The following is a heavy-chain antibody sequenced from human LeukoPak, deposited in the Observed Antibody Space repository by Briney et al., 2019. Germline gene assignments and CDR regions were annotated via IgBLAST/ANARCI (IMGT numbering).Heavy chain of an antibody. D-gene: IGHD3-22*01. Sequence: SVKVSCKASGGTFSSYAISWVRQAPGQGLEWMGGIIPIFGTANYAQKFQGRVTITTDESTSTAYMELSSLRSEDTAVYYCARAAGKGYYDSSGYAFDIWGQGTMVTVSS. CDR2: IIPIFGTA. CDR3: ARAAGKGYYDSSGYAFDI. CDR1: GGTFSSYA. J-gene: IGHJ3*02. V-gene: IGHV1-69*05.